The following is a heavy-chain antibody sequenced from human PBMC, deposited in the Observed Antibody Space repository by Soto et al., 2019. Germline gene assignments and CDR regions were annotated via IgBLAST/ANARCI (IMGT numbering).Heavy chain of an antibody. CDR1: GGSISSYY. CDR3: ARSGCSSTSCPIFVRVGCFDP. CDR2: IYYSGST. Sequence: QVQLQESGPGLVKPSETLSLTCTVSGGSISSYYWSWIRQPPGKGLEWIGYIYYSGSTNYNPSLKSLVTISVDTSKDQFCLKLISVTAADTAVYYCARSGCSSTSCPIFVRVGCFDPWGQGTLVTVSS. D-gene: IGHD2-2*01. J-gene: IGHJ5*02. V-gene: IGHV4-59*01.